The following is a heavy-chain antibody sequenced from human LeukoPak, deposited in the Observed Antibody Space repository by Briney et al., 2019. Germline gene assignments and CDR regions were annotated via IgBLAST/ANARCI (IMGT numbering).Heavy chain of an antibody. J-gene: IGHJ4*02. Sequence: TGGSLRLSCAASGFTFSSYAMSWVRQAPGEGMEWVSAISGSGGSTYYADSVKGRFTISRDNSKNTLYLQMNSLRAEDTAVYYCAKDWYYDFWSGYYSTYFDYWGQGTLVTVSS. CDR1: GFTFSSYA. CDR3: AKDWYYDFWSGYYSTYFDY. D-gene: IGHD3-3*01. CDR2: ISGSGGST. V-gene: IGHV3-23*01.